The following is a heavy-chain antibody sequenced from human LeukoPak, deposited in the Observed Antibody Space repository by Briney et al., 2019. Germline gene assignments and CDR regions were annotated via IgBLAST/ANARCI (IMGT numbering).Heavy chain of an antibody. Sequence: PSETLSLTCTVSGGSISSYYWSWIRQPPGKGLEWTGYIYYSGSTNYNPSLKSRVTISVDTSKNQFSLKLSSVTAADTAVYYCARVGGYSYGYDFDYWGQGTLVTVSS. J-gene: IGHJ4*02. D-gene: IGHD5-18*01. CDR1: GGSISSYY. CDR2: IYYSGST. CDR3: ARVGGYSYGYDFDY. V-gene: IGHV4-59*01.